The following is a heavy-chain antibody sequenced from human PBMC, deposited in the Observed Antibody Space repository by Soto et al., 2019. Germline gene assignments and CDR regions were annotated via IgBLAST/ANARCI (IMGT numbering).Heavy chain of an antibody. D-gene: IGHD4-17*01. Sequence: GGSLRLSCAASGFTVSSNYMSWVRQAPGKGLEWVSVIYSGGSTYYADSVKGRFTISRDNSKNTLYLQMNSLRAEDTAVYYCYGDYVSNYYYYYMDVWGKGTTVTVSS. CDR3: YGDYVSNYYYYYMDV. CDR1: GFTVSSNY. CDR2: IYSGGST. V-gene: IGHV3-66*01. J-gene: IGHJ6*03.